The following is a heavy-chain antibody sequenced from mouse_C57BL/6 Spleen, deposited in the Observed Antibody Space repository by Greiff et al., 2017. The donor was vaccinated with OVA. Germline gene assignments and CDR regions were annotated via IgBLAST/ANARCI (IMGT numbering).Heavy chain of an antibody. CDR3: AREGDLAY. V-gene: IGHV1-50*01. CDR1: GYTFTSYW. CDR2: IDPSDSYT. Sequence: QVQLQQPGAELVKPGASVKLSCKASGYTFTSYWMQWVKQRPGQGLEWIGEIDPSDSYTNYNQKFKGKATLTVDTSSSTAYMQLSSLTSEDSAVYYCAREGDLAYWGQGTLVTVSA. J-gene: IGHJ3*01.